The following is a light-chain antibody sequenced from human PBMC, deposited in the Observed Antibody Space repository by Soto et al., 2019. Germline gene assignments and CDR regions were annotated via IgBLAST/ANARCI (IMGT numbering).Light chain of an antibody. CDR1: QNIDSW. V-gene: IGKV1-5*03. Sequence: DIQMTQSPSTLSSSVGDIFTITCRASQNIDSWLAWYQQKPGKAPKLLIYKASSLESGVPSRFSGSGSGTEFTLTITSLQPEDFATYYCQQLNSFPITFGQGTRLEIK. CDR2: KAS. CDR3: QQLNSFPIT. J-gene: IGKJ5*01.